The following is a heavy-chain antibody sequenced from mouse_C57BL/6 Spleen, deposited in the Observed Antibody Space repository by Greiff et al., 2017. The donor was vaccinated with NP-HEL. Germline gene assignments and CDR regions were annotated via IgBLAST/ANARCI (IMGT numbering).Heavy chain of an antibody. Sequence: QVTLKVSGAELMKPGASVKLSCKATGYTFTGYWIEWVKQRPGHGLEWIGEILPGSGSTNYNEKFKGKATFTADTSSNTAYMQLSSLTTEDSAIYYCARHYYGSSYYFDYWGQGTTLTVSS. CDR1: GYTFTGYW. CDR3: ARHYYGSSYYFDY. V-gene: IGHV1-9*01. D-gene: IGHD1-1*01. J-gene: IGHJ2*01. CDR2: ILPGSGST.